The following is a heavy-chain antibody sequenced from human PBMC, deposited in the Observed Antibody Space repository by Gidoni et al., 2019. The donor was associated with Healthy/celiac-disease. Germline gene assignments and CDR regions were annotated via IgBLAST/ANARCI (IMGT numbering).Heavy chain of an antibody. J-gene: IGHJ4*02. Sequence: QLQLVQSGAEVKKPGASVKVSCQVSGYTLPELSMHWVRQAPGKGLEWMGGFDPEDGETIYAQKCQGRVTMTEDTSTDTAYMELSSLRSEDTAVYYCATDGYLNGYGSGSYYIWGQGTLVTVSS. CDR1: GYTLPELS. CDR3: ATDGYLNGYGSGSYYI. CDR2: FDPEDGET. D-gene: IGHD3-10*01. V-gene: IGHV1-24*01.